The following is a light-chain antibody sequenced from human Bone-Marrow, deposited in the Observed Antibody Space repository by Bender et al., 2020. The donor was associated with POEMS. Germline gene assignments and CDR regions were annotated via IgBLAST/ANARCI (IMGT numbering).Light chain of an antibody. J-gene: IGLJ3*02. CDR2: DNR. Sequence: QSVLTQPPSVSGAPGQTVTISCTGSSSNTGAGYDVHWYQQLPRTAPKLIISDNRNRASGVPDRFSGSKSGNTASLTISGLQAEDEADYYCSSYSTSSAPWVFGGGTKLTVL. CDR3: SSYSTSSAPWV. V-gene: IGLV1-40*01. CDR1: SSNTGAGYD.